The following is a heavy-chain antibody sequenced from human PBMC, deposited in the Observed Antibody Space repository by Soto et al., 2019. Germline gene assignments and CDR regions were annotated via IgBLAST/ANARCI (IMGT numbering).Heavy chain of an antibody. Sequence: EVQLLESGGGLVQPGESLRLSCAFSGFIFGNYMMTWVRQAPGKGLEWVSTIRDGGESTYYADSVKVRFTISRDNSKNTLYLQMDSLGVEDTAVYYCAPHVHCSGGSCHYDAFVIRRQGTMVTVSS. CDR2: IRDGGEST. J-gene: IGHJ3*02. V-gene: IGHV3-23*01. CDR1: GFIFGNYM. CDR3: APHVHCSGGSCHYDAFVI. D-gene: IGHD2-15*01.